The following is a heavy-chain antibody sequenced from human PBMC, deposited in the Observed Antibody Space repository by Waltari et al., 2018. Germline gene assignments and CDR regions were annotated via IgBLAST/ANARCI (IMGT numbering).Heavy chain of an antibody. V-gene: IGHV3-74*01. CDR2: SNSDGSNT. D-gene: IGHD6-13*01. CDR3: AGGPQSGASSAWYGWFDP. Sequence: EVQLVESGGNLVQPGGSLRLSCAASGFTFTSHWMHWVRQAPGKGLVWVSRSNSDGSNTRCADAVKGRFTISRDNAKNTLYLEMNSLRAEDTAVYFCAGGPQSGASSAWYGWFDPWGQGTLVTVSS. CDR1: GFTFTSHW. J-gene: IGHJ5*02.